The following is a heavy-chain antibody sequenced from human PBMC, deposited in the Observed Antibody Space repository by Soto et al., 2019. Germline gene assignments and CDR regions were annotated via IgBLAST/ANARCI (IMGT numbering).Heavy chain of an antibody. CDR2: INTGNGHT. D-gene: IGHD3-3*01. CDR1: GYTFTAYG. J-gene: IGHJ5*02. V-gene: IGHV1-3*04. CDR3: ASRGYDFWSGLDP. Sequence: ASVKVSCKXSGYTFTAYGIHWVRQAPGQRLEWMGWINTGNGHTKYSQKFQGRVTITRDTSARTAYMELNSLRSEDTAVYYCASRGYDFWSGLDPWGQGTLVTVSS.